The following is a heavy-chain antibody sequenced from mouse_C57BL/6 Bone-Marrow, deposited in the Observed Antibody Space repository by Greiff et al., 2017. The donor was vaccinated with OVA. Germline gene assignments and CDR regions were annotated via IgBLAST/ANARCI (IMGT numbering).Heavy chain of an antibody. D-gene: IGHD2-13*01. J-gene: IGHJ1*03. Sequence: QVHVKQSGAELVKPGASVKLSCTATGYTFTGYWIEWVKQRPGHGLEWIGEIIPGSGSTNYNETFKGKATFTADTSTNTAYMQLSSLTTEDSAIYYCAREGNGDYGYFDDWGTGTTVTVSS. V-gene: IGHV1-9*01. CDR3: AREGNGDYGYFDD. CDR1: GYTFTGYW. CDR2: IIPGSGST.